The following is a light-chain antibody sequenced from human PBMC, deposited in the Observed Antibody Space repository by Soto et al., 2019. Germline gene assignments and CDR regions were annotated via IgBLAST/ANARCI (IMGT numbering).Light chain of an antibody. CDR1: SSDIGVYNY. J-gene: IGLJ1*01. CDR3: SSYTGSSTLV. CDR2: EVS. V-gene: IGLV2-14*01. Sequence: QSVLTQPASVSGSPGQSITVSCTGTSSDIGVYNYVSWYQHHPGKAPKLIIYEVSDRPSGVSNRFSASKSGNTASLTISGLQAEDEADYYCSSYTGSSTLVFRTGTKLTVL.